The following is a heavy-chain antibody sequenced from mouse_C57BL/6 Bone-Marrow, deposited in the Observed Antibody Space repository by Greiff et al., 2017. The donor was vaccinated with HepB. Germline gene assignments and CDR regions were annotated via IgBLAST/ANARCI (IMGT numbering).Heavy chain of an antibody. Sequence: VQLVESGAELARPGASVKLSCKASGYTFTSYGISWVKQRTGQGLEWIGEIYPRSGNTYYNEKFKGKATLTADKSSSTAYMELRSLTSGDSAVYFCARELGRGYWGQGTTLTVSS. CDR2: IYPRSGNT. D-gene: IGHD4-1*01. J-gene: IGHJ2*01. CDR3: ARELGRGY. CDR1: GYTFTSYG. V-gene: IGHV1-81*01.